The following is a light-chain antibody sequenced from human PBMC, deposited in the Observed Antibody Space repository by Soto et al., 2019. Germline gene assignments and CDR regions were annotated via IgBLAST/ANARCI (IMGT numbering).Light chain of an antibody. CDR1: SNDVGAYNY. Sequence: QSVLTQPASVSGSPGQSITISCTGTSNDVGAYNYVSWYQQHPGKAPKLMICDVTNRPSGVSNRFSGSKSGNTASLTISGLQAEDEADYYCSSYTSSSTLVVFGGGTKLTVL. CDR2: DVT. CDR3: SSYTSSSTLVV. V-gene: IGLV2-14*01. J-gene: IGLJ2*01.